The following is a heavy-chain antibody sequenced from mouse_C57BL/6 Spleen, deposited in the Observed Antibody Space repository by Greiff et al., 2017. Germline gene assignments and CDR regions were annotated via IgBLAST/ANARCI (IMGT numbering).Heavy chain of an antibody. V-gene: IGHV1-82*01. Sequence: QVQLQQSGPELVKPGASVKISCKASGYAFSSSWMNWVKQRPGQGLEWIGRIYPGDGDTNYNGKFKGKATLTADTSSSTAYMQLSSLTSEDSAVYFCARSSLHYYGSSYGYWGQGTNLTVSA. J-gene: IGHJ2*01. D-gene: IGHD1-1*01. CDR2: IYPGDGDT. CDR3: ARSSLHYYGSSYGY. CDR1: GYAFSSSW.